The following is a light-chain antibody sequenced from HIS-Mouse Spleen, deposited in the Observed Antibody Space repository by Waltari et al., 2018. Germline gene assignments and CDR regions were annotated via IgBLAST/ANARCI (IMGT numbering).Light chain of an antibody. CDR1: ALPKKY. CDR3: YSTDSSGNHRV. CDR2: EDS. J-gene: IGLJ2*01. V-gene: IGLV3-10*01. Sequence: SYELTQPPSVSVSPGQTDRIPCPGDALPKKYAYWYQQKSGQAPVLVIYEDSKRPSGIPERFSGSSSGTMATLTISGAQVEDEADYYCYSTDSSGNHRVFGGGAKLTVL.